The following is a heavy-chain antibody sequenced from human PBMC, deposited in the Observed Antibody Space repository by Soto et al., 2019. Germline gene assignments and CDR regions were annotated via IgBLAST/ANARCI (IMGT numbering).Heavy chain of an antibody. CDR3: ARSHSTTPVAVAGPDYYFGL. CDR1: GYTFTSHT. J-gene: IGHJ4*02. Sequence: QVQLVQSGAEVREPGASVTVSCKASGYTFTSHTLHWARQAPGQGLEGMGWIVGGNGNTRYAPHFHGRVTFTKDTSATTAYMELRRLTSEDTAVYYCARSHSTTPVAVAGPDYYFGLWGRGTLVTVSS. D-gene: IGHD6-19*01. CDR2: IVGGNGNT. V-gene: IGHV1-3*01.